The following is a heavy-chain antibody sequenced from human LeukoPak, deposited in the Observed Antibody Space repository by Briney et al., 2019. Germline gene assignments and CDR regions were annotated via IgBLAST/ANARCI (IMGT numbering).Heavy chain of an antibody. V-gene: IGHV3-23*01. CDR1: GFTFSSYA. J-gene: IGHJ5*02. Sequence: GGSLRLSCAASGFTFSSYAMSWVRQAPGKGLEWVSAISGSGGSTYYTDSVKGRFTLSRDNSKNTLYLQMNSLRAEDTAVYYCAKVQRVTMIRAIWWNSFDPCGQGTLGTVSS. CDR2: ISGSGGST. CDR3: AKVQRVTMIRAIWWNSFDP. D-gene: IGHD3-10*01.